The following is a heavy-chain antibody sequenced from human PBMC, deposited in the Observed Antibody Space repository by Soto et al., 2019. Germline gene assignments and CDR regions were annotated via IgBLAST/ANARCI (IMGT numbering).Heavy chain of an antibody. CDR3: AIHNPPYYWYFDL. Sequence: EVQLLESGGGLVQPGGSLRLSCADSGFTFSSYAMSCVRQAPGKGLEWVSAISGSGGSTYYADSVKGRFTISRDNSKNTLYLQMNSLRAEDTAVYYCAIHNPPYYWYFDLWGRGTLVTVSS. V-gene: IGHV3-23*01. J-gene: IGHJ2*01. CDR2: ISGSGGST. CDR1: GFTFSSYA. D-gene: IGHD1-1*01.